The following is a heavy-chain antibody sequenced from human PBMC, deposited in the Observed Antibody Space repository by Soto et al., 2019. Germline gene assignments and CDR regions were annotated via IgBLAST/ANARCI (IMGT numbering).Heavy chain of an antibody. J-gene: IGHJ4*02. CDR3: AKTRYSSGWYYFDY. D-gene: IGHD6-19*01. Sequence: GGSLRLSCAASGFTFSSYGMHWVRQAPGKGLEWVAVIWYDGSNKYYADSVKGRFTISRDNSKNTLYLQMNSLRAEDTAVYYCAKTRYSSGWYYFDYWGQGTLVTVSS. CDR1: GFTFSSYG. V-gene: IGHV3-33*06. CDR2: IWYDGSNK.